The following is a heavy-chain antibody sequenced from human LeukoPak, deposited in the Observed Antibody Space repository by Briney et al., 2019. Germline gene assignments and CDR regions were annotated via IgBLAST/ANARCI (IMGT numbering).Heavy chain of an antibody. CDR1: GGSINSYY. CDR3: ARHPSAAAKLLFDY. D-gene: IGHD6-13*01. V-gene: IGHV4-59*08. Sequence: SETLSLTCTVSGGSINSYYWSWIRQPPGKGLEWIGYVYYSGSTNYNPSLKSRVTISVDTSKNQFSLKLSSVTAADTAVYYCARHPSAAAKLLFDYWGQGTLVTVSS. J-gene: IGHJ4*02. CDR2: VYYSGST.